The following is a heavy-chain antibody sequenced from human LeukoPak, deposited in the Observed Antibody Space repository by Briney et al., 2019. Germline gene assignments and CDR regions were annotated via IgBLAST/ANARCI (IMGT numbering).Heavy chain of an antibody. CDR1: GYTFTSNY. D-gene: IGHD3-9*01. V-gene: IGHV1-18*04. Sequence: ASVKVSCKAFGYTFTSNYMHWVRQAPGQGLEWMGGMSAHTGDTNYAQKFQGRVTVTTDTSTSTSYMEVRSLRSDDTAVYYCARSYDILTAFCNYFDYWGQGTLVTVSS. J-gene: IGHJ4*02. CDR2: MSAHTGDT. CDR3: ARSYDILTAFCNYFDY.